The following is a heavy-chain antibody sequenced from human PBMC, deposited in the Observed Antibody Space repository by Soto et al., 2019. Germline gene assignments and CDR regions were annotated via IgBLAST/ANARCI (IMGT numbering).Heavy chain of an antibody. D-gene: IGHD3-16*01. Sequence: LSCTASVFTFSCSPMHWVRQASGRGLEWVGRIRDKANTYATAYAASVKGRFTISRDDSKNTAYLQMKSLKTDDTAVYYCARQWGDFPDHWGQGTLVTVSS. CDR2: IRDKANTYAT. CDR3: ARQWGDFPDH. CDR1: VFTFSCSP. V-gene: IGHV3-73*01. J-gene: IGHJ5*02.